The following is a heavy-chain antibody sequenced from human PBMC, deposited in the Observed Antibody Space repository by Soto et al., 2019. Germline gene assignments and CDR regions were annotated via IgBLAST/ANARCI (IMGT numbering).Heavy chain of an antibody. CDR3: ARGPTDYYDNSANYVLDY. J-gene: IGHJ4*02. D-gene: IGHD3-22*01. CDR2: ISTYNGNT. Sequence: QVQLVQSGAEVKKPGSSVKVSCKASGYTFITYGVSCVRQAPGQGLDWLGWISTYNGNTRYAERLQGRVTMTSDTTTNTAYMELRILRSDDTAVYYCARGPTDYYDNSANYVLDYWGQGTLVTVSS. V-gene: IGHV1-18*01. CDR1: GYTFITYG.